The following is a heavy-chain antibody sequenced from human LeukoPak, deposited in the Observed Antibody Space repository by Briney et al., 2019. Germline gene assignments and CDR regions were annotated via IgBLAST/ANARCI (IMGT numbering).Heavy chain of an antibody. J-gene: IGHJ5*02. CDR1: GFTFSSYW. D-gene: IGHD6-19*01. CDR2: IKQDGSEK. V-gene: IGHV3-7*03. Sequence: GGSLRLSCAASGFTFSSYWMSWVRQAPGKGLEWVANIKQDGSEKYYVDSVKGRFTISRDNAKNSLYLQMNSLRAGDTAVYYCAREGSGWYDGGNWFDPWGQGTLVTVSS. CDR3: AREGSGWYDGGNWFDP.